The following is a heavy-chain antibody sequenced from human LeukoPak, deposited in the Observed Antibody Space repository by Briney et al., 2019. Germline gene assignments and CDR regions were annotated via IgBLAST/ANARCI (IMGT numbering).Heavy chain of an antibody. CDR2: IRYDGSNK. Sequence: QPGGSLRLSCAASGFTFSSYGMHWVRQAPGKGLEWVAFIRYDGSNKYYADSVKGRFTISRDNSKNTLYLQMNSLRAEDTAVYYCAKVTPGYSSSSAGAFDIWGQGTMVTVSS. D-gene: IGHD6-6*01. J-gene: IGHJ3*02. CDR3: AKVTPGYSSSSAGAFDI. V-gene: IGHV3-30*02. CDR1: GFTFSSYG.